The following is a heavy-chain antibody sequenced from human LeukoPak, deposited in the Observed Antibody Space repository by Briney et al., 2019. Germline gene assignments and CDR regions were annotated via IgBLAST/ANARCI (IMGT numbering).Heavy chain of an antibody. CDR1: GFTLSSYE. CDR2: ISSSGNTI. Sequence: PGGSLRLSCAASGFTLSSYEMNWVRQAPGKGLEWVSYISSSGNTIYYADSVKGRFTISRDNAKNSLYLQMNSLRAEDTAVYYCARDWGSGRFDYWGQGTLVTVSS. CDR3: ARDWGSGRFDY. J-gene: IGHJ4*02. D-gene: IGHD3-10*01. V-gene: IGHV3-48*03.